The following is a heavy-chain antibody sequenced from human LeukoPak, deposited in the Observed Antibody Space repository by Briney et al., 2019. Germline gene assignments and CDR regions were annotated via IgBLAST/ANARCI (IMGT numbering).Heavy chain of an antibody. CDR1: VYTFSGYG. D-gene: IGHD4-17*01. Sequence: ASVKVSCKGSVYTFSGYGFSWVRQAPGQGLEWMGWNSAYNGNTIYAQKYQGRVTMATDTSTSTAYMELRSLRSDDTAVYYCAWGAGDYCDYSLWLGYWGQGTLVTVSS. J-gene: IGHJ4*02. CDR2: NSAYNGNT. CDR3: AWGAGDYCDYSLWLGY. V-gene: IGHV1-18*01.